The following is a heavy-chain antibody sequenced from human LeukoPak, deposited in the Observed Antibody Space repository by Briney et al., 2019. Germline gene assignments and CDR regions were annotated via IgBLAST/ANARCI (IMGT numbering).Heavy chain of an antibody. CDR1: GFTFSTYA. Sequence: GGSLRPSCAACGFTFSTYAMSLVRQAPGRGLEWVSAISGAGSNTYYAESVKGRFTISRDNSKNTLYLQMNSLRAEDTAVYYCASNYYDSSGYYPDAFDIWGQGTMVTVSS. CDR2: ISGAGSNT. V-gene: IGHV3-23*01. J-gene: IGHJ3*02. CDR3: ASNYYDSSGYYPDAFDI. D-gene: IGHD3-22*01.